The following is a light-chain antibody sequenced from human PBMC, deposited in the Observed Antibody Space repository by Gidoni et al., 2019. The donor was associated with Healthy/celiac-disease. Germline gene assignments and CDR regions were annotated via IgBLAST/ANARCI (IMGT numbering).Light chain of an antibody. CDR1: QDISNY. CDR2: DAS. CDR3: QQYDNLTT. J-gene: IGKJ4*01. V-gene: IGKV1-33*01. Sequence: DIQMTQSPSSLSASVGDRVTITCQASQDISNYLNWYQQKPGKAPKLLNYDASNLETGVPSRFSGSGSGTDFTFTISSLQPEDIATYYCQQYDNLTTFGGGTKVEIK.